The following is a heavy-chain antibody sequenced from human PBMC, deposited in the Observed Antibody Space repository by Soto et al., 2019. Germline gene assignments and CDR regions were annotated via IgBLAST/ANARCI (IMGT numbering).Heavy chain of an antibody. CDR1: GASVSYGRYD. CDR3: ARVSGYSIVMDV. J-gene: IGHJ6*02. D-gene: IGHD6-13*01. Sequence: QVQRQESGPGLVKPSETLSLTCTVSGASVSYGRYDWSWIRQPPGKGLEWIGYIAYCGSTNYNPPLKCRVTRSVRTSKSRFSLKLSSVTAADTAVYYCARVSGYSIVMDVGRQGTTVTV. CDR2: IAYCGST. V-gene: IGHV4-61*01.